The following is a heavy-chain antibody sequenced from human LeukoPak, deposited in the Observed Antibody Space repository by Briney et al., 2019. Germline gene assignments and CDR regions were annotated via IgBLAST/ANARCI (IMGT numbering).Heavy chain of an antibody. J-gene: IGHJ3*02. D-gene: IGHD2-2*01. CDR3: ARGKDIVVVPAATPLDAFDT. Sequence: ASVKVSCKASGGTFSSYAISWVRQAPGQGLEWMGGIIPIFGTANYAQKFQGRVTITADESTSTAYMELSSLRSEDTAVYYCARGKDIVVVPAATPLDAFDTWGQGTMVTVSS. CDR2: IIPIFGTA. V-gene: IGHV1-69*01. CDR1: GGTFSSYA.